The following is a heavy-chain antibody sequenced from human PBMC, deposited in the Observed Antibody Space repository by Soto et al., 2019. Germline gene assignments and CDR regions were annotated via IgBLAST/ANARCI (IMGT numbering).Heavy chain of an antibody. CDR1: GGSISSYY. V-gene: IGHV4-59*04. Sequence: SETLSLTCTVSGGSISSYYWSWIRQPPGKGLEWIGYIYHSGSTYYNPSLKSRVTISVDTSKNQFSLKLGSVTASDTAVYFCERHSTWLLLSDYWGQGTLVTVSS. CDR2: IYHSGST. CDR3: ERHSTWLLLSDY. J-gene: IGHJ4*02. D-gene: IGHD3-22*01.